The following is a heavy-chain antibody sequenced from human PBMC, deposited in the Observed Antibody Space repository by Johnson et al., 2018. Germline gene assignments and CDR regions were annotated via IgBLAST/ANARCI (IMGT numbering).Heavy chain of an antibody. Sequence: QVQLVESGGGVVQPGTSLRLSCGVSGVTLSNCIMHWVRQAPGKGLEWVALISHDEIDKQYGDSEKDRFTISRDISKNTVYLQMNSLRDEDTAVYYCAREAYSSGRAGIFAIWGQGTMVTVSS. D-gene: IGHD3-22*01. CDR1: GVTLSNCI. CDR2: ISHDEIDK. V-gene: IGHV3-30-3*01. CDR3: AREAYSSGRAGIFAI. J-gene: IGHJ3*02.